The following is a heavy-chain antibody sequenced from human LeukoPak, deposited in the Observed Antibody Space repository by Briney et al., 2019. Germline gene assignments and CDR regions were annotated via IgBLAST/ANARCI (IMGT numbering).Heavy chain of an antibody. CDR1: DGSISSYY. Sequence: SETLSLTCTVSDGSISSYYWSWIRQPPGKGLEWIGYIYYSGSTNYNPSLKSRVTISVDTSKNQFSLKLSSVTAADTAVYYCARYPFMVRGVLDAFDIWGQGTMVTVSS. J-gene: IGHJ3*02. CDR2: IYYSGST. V-gene: IGHV4-59*01. CDR3: ARYPFMVRGVLDAFDI. D-gene: IGHD3-10*01.